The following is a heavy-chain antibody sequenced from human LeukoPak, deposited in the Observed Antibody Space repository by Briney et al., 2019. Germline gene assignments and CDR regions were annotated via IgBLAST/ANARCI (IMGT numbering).Heavy chain of an antibody. CDR3: ATFVVTPTEGYYYNMDV. J-gene: IGHJ6*03. D-gene: IGHD4-23*01. V-gene: IGHV3-11*04. Sequence: GGSLRLSCAASGFTFSDYYMSWIRQAPGKGLEWVSYISSSGSTIYYADSVKGRFTISRDNAKNSLYLQMNSLRAEDTAVYYCATFVVTPTEGYYYNMDVWGKGTTVTVSS. CDR1: GFTFSDYY. CDR2: ISSSGSTI.